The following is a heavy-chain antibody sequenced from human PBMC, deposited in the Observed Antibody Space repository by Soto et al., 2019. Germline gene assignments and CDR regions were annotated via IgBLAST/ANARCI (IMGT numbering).Heavy chain of an antibody. CDR3: AKDEKDYNNYGGSYDS. D-gene: IGHD4-4*01. CDR2: ISNDGSHK. J-gene: IGHJ4*02. V-gene: IGHV3-30*18. CDR1: GFTFSTCG. Sequence: QVQLVESGGGVVQPGMSLRLSCAASGFTFSTCGIHWVRQAPGKGLEWVAVISNDGSHKYYGDSVKGRFTISRDNSKNTVYLQMNSLRPEDAAVYYCAKDEKDYNNYGGSYDSWGQGTLVTVSS.